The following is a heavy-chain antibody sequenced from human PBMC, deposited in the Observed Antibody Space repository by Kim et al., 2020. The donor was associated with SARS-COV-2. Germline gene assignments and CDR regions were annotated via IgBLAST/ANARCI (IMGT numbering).Heavy chain of an antibody. V-gene: IGHV3-9*01. D-gene: IGHD6-19*01. CDR3: AKDSSCSSGWHAFDY. Sequence: ESVKGRFTISRDNAKNSLYLQMNSLRAEDTALYYCAKDSSCSSGWHAFDYWGQGTLVTVSS. J-gene: IGHJ4*02.